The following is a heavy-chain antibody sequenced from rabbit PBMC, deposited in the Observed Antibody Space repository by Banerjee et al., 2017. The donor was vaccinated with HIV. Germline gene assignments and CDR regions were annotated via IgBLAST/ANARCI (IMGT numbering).Heavy chain of an antibody. CDR1: GFSFSVNHH. CDR3: ARGVYVGSGYGTYYFNL. CDR2: IYGGSGGDT. D-gene: IGHD7-1*01. J-gene: IGHJ4*01. Sequence: QSLEESGGDLVKPGASLTLTCTVSGFSFSVNHHMCWVRQAPGKGLEWIGCIYGGSGGDTYYASWAKGRFTISKTSSTTVTLQMTSLTAADTATYFCARGVYVGSGYGTYYFNLWGQGTLVTVS. V-gene: IGHV1S40*01.